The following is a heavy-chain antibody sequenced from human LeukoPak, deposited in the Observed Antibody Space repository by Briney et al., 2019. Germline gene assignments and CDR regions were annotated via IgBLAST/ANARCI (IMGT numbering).Heavy chain of an antibody. CDR2: ISGSGDT. CDR3: AHGGIYYLDY. J-gene: IGHJ4*02. CDR1: GFTFSSYS. V-gene: IGHV3-23*01. D-gene: IGHD3-16*01. Sequence: GGSLRLSCAASGFTFSSYSMNWVRQAPGKGLEWVSAISGSGDTYYADSVKGRFTIYRDISKNTLYLQMNSLRAEDTAVYYCAHGGIYYLDYWGQGALVTVSS.